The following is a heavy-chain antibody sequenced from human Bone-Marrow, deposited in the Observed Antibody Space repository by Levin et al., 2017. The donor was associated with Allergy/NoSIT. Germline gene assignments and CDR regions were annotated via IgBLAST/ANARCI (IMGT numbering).Heavy chain of an antibody. CDR3: AKDRGGGYY. Sequence: ASVKVSCAASGFTFSSYAMSWVRQAPGKGLEWVSAISGSGGSTYYADSVKGRFTISRDNSKNTLYLQMNSLRAEDTAVYYCAKDRGGGYYWGQGTLVTVSS. CDR1: GFTFSSYA. D-gene: IGHD3-10*01. CDR2: ISGSGGST. J-gene: IGHJ4*02. V-gene: IGHV3-23*01.